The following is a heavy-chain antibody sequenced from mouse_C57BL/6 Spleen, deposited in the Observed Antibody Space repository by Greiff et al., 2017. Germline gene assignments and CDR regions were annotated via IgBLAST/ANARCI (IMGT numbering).Heavy chain of an antibody. J-gene: IGHJ4*01. CDR3: ARQRDGCFYAMDD. Sequence: VQLKESGPELVKPGASVKISCKASGYSFPDYNMNWVKQSNGKSLEWIGVINPNNGTTSYNQKFKGKDTLTVDQSSSTAYMQLNSLTSEDSAVYSCARQRDGCFYAMDDWGQGTSVTVSS. CDR1: GYSFPDYN. V-gene: IGHV1-39*01. CDR2: INPNNGTT. D-gene: IGHD2-3*01.